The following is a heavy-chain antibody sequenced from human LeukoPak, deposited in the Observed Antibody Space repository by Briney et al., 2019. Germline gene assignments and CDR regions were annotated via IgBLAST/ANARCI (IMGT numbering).Heavy chain of an antibody. V-gene: IGHV3-23*01. J-gene: IGHJ4*02. CDR1: GFTFSSYA. Sequence: AGGSLRLSCAASGFTFSSYAMSWVRQAPGKGLKWVSAISGSGGSTYYADSVKGRFTISRDNSKNTLYLQMNSLRAEDTAVYYCAKADYYDSSGYYGWGQGTLVTVSS. CDR3: AKADYYDSSGYYG. D-gene: IGHD3-22*01. CDR2: ISGSGGST.